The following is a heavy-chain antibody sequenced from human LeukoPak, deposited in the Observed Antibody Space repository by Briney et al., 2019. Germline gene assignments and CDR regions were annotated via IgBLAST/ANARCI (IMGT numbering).Heavy chain of an antibody. CDR1: GGSFSSNDW. J-gene: IGHJ4*02. Sequence: SETLSLTCAVSGGSFSSNDWWSWVRQSPGKGLEWIGEIFHSGSTNYNPSLKSRVTISVDKSKNQFSLKLRFVTAADTAVFYCTRVNGGNRFDYWGQGTLATVSS. CDR2: IFHSGST. CDR3: TRVNGGNRFDY. D-gene: IGHD4-23*01. V-gene: IGHV4-4*02.